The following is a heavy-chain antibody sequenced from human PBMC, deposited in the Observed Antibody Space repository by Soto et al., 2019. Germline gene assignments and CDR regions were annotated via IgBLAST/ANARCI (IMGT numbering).Heavy chain of an antibody. J-gene: IGHJ6*02. Sequence: PSETLSLTCTVSGGSISSGGYYWSWIRQHPGKGLEWIGYIYYSGSTYYNPSLKSRVTISVDTSKNQFSLKLSSVTAADTAVYYCARANYYDSSGYYSHYYYYGMDVWGQGTTVTVSS. D-gene: IGHD3-22*01. CDR2: IYYSGST. CDR1: GGSISSGGYY. V-gene: IGHV4-31*03. CDR3: ARANYYDSSGYYSHYYYYGMDV.